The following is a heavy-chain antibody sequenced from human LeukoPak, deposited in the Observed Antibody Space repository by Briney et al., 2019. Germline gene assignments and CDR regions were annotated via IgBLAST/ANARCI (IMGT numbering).Heavy chain of an antibody. CDR3: ARQRRALYYYDSSGQFLFDY. CDR1: GGSFSGYY. J-gene: IGHJ4*02. V-gene: IGHV4-34*01. Sequence: SETLSLTCAVYGGSFSGYYWSWIRQPPGKGLEWIGEINHSGSTNYNPSLKSRVTISVDTSKNQFSLKLSSVTAADTAVYYCARQRRALYYYDSSGQFLFDYWGQGTPVTVSS. CDR2: INHSGST. D-gene: IGHD3-22*01.